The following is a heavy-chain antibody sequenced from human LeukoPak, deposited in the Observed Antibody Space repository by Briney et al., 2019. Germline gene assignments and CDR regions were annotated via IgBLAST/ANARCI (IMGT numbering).Heavy chain of an antibody. D-gene: IGHD1-26*01. CDR2: IYAYKVDT. Sequence: ASVKVSCTASGNILSRYGINWGRQAPRQRLEWIGWIYAYKVDTEYAQKVQGRVTMSTDTSTSTAYMELRSVRTDDTAMYFCARGPGGSLGLDNYYYGMDVWGEGTTVTASS. J-gene: IGHJ6*04. CDR1: GNILSRYG. V-gene: IGHV1-18*01. CDR3: ARGPGGSLGLDNYYYGMDV.